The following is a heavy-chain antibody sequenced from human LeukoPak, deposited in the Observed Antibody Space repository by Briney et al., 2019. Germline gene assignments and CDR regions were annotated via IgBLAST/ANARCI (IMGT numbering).Heavy chain of an antibody. J-gene: IGHJ2*01. Sequence: SETLSLTCTVSGGSISSYSWSWIRKPPGKGLEWIGYLYYSGNTNYNPSLKSRVAISVDTSKNQFSLKLSSVTAADTAVYYCARVVTYYDSSGSVNGYFDLWGRGTLVTVSS. D-gene: IGHD3-22*01. CDR3: ARVVTYYDSSGSVNGYFDL. V-gene: IGHV4-59*01. CDR1: GGSISSYS. CDR2: LYYSGNT.